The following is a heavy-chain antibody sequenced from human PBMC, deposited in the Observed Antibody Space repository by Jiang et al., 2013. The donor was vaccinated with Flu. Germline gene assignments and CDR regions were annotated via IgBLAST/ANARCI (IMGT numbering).Heavy chain of an antibody. CDR2: IYPGDSDT. CDR3: ARSIAAADAFDI. V-gene: IGHV5-51*01. CDR1: GYSFTSYW. D-gene: IGHD6-13*01. Sequence: CGAEVKKPGESLKISCKGSGYSFTSYWIGVGAPDRPGKGLEWMGIIYPGDSDTRYSPSFQGQVTISADKSISTAYLQWSSLKASDTAMYYCARSIAAADAFDIVGPRDNGHRLF. J-gene: IGHJ3*02.